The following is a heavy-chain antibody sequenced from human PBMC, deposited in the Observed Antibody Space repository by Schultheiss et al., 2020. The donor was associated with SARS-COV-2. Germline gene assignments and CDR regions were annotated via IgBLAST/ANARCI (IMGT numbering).Heavy chain of an antibody. J-gene: IGHJ4*02. V-gene: IGHV3-23*01. CDR3: ARGDGRGYGDLDY. Sequence: GESLKISCAASGFTFSNYAMSWVRQAPGKGLEWVSAIGGGDDERHYADSVKGRFTISRDNSKSTLNLQMNTLRAEDTAVYYCARGDGRGYGDLDYWGQGTLVTVSS. CDR1: GFTFSNYA. D-gene: IGHD5-18*01. CDR2: IGGGDDER.